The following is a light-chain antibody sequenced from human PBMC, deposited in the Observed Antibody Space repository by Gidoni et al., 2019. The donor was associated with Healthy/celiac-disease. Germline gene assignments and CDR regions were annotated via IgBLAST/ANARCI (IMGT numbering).Light chain of an antibody. V-gene: IGLV1-47*01. CDR2: RSN. Sequence: HSVLPQPPSPSGTPGQRVTTSCSGSSSNIGRNYVYWYQQLPGTAPKLLIYRSNQRPSGVPDRFSGSKAGTSASLAISGLRSEDEADYYCAAWDDSLSGWVFGGGTKLTVL. CDR3: AAWDDSLSGWV. CDR1: SSNIGRNY. J-gene: IGLJ3*02.